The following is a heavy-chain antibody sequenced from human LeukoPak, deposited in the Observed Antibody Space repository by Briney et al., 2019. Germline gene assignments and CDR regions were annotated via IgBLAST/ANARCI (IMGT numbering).Heavy chain of an antibody. D-gene: IGHD3-3*01. CDR3: ARSGDFWSALNLGY. CDR1: GYAFTSYG. Sequence: GASVEVSCKASGYAFTSYGISWVRQAPGQGLEWMEWISAYNGNTNYAQKLQGRVTMTTDTSTSTAYMELRSLRSDDTAVYYCARSGDFWSALNLGYWGQGTLVTVSS. J-gene: IGHJ4*02. CDR2: ISAYNGNT. V-gene: IGHV1-18*01.